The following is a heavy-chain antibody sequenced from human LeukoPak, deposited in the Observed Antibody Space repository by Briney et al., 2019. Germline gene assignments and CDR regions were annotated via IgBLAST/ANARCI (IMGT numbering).Heavy chain of an antibody. CDR2: ISSSSTYI. Sequence: PGGSLRLSCAASGFTFSSYSMNWVRQAPGKGLEWVSSISSSSTYIYYADSVKGRFTISRDSAKNSLYLQMNSLRAEDTAVYYCARGDILTGYSFPYFDYWGQGTLVTVSS. V-gene: IGHV3-21*01. CDR3: ARGDILTGYSFPYFDY. D-gene: IGHD3-9*01. CDR1: GFTFSSYS. J-gene: IGHJ4*02.